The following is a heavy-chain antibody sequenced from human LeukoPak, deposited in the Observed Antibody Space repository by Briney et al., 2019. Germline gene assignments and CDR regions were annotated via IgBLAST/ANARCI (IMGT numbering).Heavy chain of an antibody. J-gene: IGHJ4*02. Sequence: GSLRLSCAASGFISSSYWMSWIRQPPGKGLEWIGYISYSGSTDYNPSLNSRVTISVDTSKNQFSLKLTSVTAADTAVYYCARGPNWYYNSWGQGTLVTVS. CDR1: GFISSSYW. D-gene: IGHD1-7*01. CDR3: ARGPNWYYNS. V-gene: IGHV4-59*01. CDR2: ISYSGST.